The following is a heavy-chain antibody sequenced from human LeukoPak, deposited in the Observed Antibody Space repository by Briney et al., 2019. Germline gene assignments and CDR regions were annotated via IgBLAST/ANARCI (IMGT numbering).Heavy chain of an antibody. V-gene: IGHV3-23*01. J-gene: IGHJ4*02. CDR1: GFTFSRHS. D-gene: IGHD2-2*01. CDR2: ISASGDDT. Sequence: GGSLRLSCAASGFTFSRHSMTWVRQAPGKGLEWVSPISASGDDTYYADSVRGRFTLSRDNSKNTVYLQMNSLRAKDTAVYYCSNVAAGQYCTRTTCYRWGQGNLVTVSS. CDR3: SNVAAGQYCTRTTCYR.